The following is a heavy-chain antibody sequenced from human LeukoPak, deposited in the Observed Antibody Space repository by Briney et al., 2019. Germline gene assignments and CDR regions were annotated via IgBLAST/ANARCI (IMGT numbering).Heavy chain of an antibody. J-gene: IGHJ6*03. V-gene: IGHV4-34*01. CDR1: GGSFSGYY. D-gene: IGHD2-2*01. CDR3: ARYKAESAAMYYYYYYYMDV. Sequence: PSETLSLTXAVYGGSFSGYYWSWIRQPPGKGLEWIGEINHSGSTNYNPPLKSRVTISVDTSKNQFSLKLSSVTAADTAVYYCARYKAESAAMYYYYYYYMDVWGKGTTVTVSS. CDR2: INHSGST.